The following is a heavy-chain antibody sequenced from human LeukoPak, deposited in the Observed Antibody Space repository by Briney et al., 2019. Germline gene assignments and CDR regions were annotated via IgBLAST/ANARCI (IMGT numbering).Heavy chain of an antibody. D-gene: IGHD6-19*01. CDR3: ARHGLTTRSGWYGVDY. V-gene: IGHV4-59*08. CDR1: GGSISSYY. Sequence: SETLSLTCTVSGGSISSYYWSWIRQPPGKGLEWIGYIYYSGSTNYNPSLKSRVTISVDTSKNQFSLKLSSVTAADTAVYYCARHGLTTRSGWYGVDYWGQGTLVTVSS. CDR2: IYYSGST. J-gene: IGHJ4*02.